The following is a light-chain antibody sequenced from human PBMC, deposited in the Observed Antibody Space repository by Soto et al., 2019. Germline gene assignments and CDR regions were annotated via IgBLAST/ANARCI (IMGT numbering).Light chain of an antibody. Sequence: STLSASVGDRVTITCRASQSISSWLAWYQQKPGKAPKLLIYDASSLESGVPSRFSGSGSGTEFTLTISSLQPDDFATYYCQQYNSYRVTFGQGTKV. CDR2: DAS. J-gene: IGKJ1*01. CDR1: QSISSW. CDR3: QQYNSYRVT. V-gene: IGKV1-5*01.